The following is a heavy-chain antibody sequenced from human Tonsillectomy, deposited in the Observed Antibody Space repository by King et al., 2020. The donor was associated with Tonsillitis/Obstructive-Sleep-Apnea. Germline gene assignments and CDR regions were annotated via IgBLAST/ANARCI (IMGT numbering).Heavy chain of an antibody. Sequence: TLKESGPVLVKPTETLTLTCTVSGFSLSNARMSVTWIRQPPGKALEWLAHIFSNDEKSYITSRKSRLTISTDTSKSQVVLTMTNMDPVDTATYYCARGSGGGYFYYMDVWGKGTTVTVSS. CDR3: ARGSGGGYFYYMDV. CDR2: IFSNDEK. D-gene: IGHD1-26*01. CDR1: GFSLSNARMS. V-gene: IGHV2-26*01. J-gene: IGHJ6*03.